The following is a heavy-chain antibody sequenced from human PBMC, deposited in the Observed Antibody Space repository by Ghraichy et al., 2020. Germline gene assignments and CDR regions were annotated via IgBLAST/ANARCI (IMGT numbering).Heavy chain of an antibody. V-gene: IGHV4-34*01. CDR3: ARGVGATSRYFQH. J-gene: IGHJ1*01. CDR2: INHSGST. D-gene: IGHD1-26*01. CDR1: GGSFSGYY. Sequence: SETLSLTCAVYGGSFSGYYWSWIRQPPGKGLEWIGEINHSGSTNYNPSLKSRVTISVDTSKNQFSLKLSSVTAADTAVYYCARGVGATSRYFQHWGQGTLVTVSS.